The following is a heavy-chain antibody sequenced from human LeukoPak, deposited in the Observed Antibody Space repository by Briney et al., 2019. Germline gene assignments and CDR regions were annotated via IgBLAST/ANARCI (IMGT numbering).Heavy chain of an antibody. CDR3: ARDGSGSYYIDY. D-gene: IGHD1-26*01. CDR1: GFTFSSYS. Sequence: GGSLRLSCAASGFTFSSYSMNWVRQAPGKGLEWVSSISSSSSYIYYADSVKGRFTISRDNAKNSLYLQMNSLRAEDTAVYYCARDGSGSYYIDYWGQGTRVTVSS. J-gene: IGHJ4*02. V-gene: IGHV3-21*01. CDR2: ISSSSSYI.